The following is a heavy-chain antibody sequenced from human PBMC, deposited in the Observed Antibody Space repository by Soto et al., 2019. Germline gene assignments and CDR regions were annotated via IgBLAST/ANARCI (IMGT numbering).Heavy chain of an antibody. CDR1: GYTFTDYF. CDR2: INPNSGDT. V-gene: IGHV1-2*02. D-gene: IGHD3-16*01. CDR3: ARDLGFRYYDYALDV. J-gene: IGHJ6*02. Sequence: QVQVVQSGAEVSKPGASVKVSCKASGYTFTDYFMHWVRQAPGQGLEWMGWINPNSGDTIYARKLQCRVTMDRDTSINTAHMELSRLSSDDTAVYYCARDLGFRYYDYALDVWGQGTTVTVSS.